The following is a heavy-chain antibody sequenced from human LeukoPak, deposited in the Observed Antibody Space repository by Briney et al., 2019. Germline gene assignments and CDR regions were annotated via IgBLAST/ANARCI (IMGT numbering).Heavy chain of an antibody. D-gene: IGHD4-11*01. J-gene: IGHJ4*02. CDR3: ARDYSNYGGYFDY. CDR1: GYTFTSYG. CDR2: IIPIFGTA. Sequence: SVKVSCKASGYTFTSYGISWVRQAPGQGLEWMGRIIPIFGTANYAQKFQGRVTITTDESTSTAYMELSSLRSEDTAVYYCARDYSNYGGYFDYWGQGTLVTVSS. V-gene: IGHV1-69*05.